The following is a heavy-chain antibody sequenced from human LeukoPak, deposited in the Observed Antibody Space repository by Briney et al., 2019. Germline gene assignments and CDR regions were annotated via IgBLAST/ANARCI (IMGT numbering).Heavy chain of an antibody. Sequence: SETLSVTCTVSGGSISSSSYYWGWIRQPPGKGLEWIGSIYYSGSTYYNPSLKSRVTISVDTSKNQFSLKLSSVTAADTAVYYCARGGGIFGVVLEYYFDYWGQGTLVTVSS. CDR2: IYYSGST. CDR1: GGSISSSSYY. D-gene: IGHD3-3*01. CDR3: ARGGGIFGVVLEYYFDY. J-gene: IGHJ4*02. V-gene: IGHV4-39*07.